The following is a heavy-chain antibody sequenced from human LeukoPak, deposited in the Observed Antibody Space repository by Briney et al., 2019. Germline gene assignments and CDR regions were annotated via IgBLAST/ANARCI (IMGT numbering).Heavy chain of an antibody. Sequence: PGGSLRLSCAASGFTFDDYGMSWVRQAPGKGLEWVSGINWNGGSTGYADSVKGRFTISRDNAKNSLYLQMNSLRAEDTALYYCARDGASGYSGYHDYWGQGTLVTVSS. J-gene: IGHJ4*02. CDR1: GFTFDDYG. D-gene: IGHD5-12*01. CDR2: INWNGGST. V-gene: IGHV3-20*04. CDR3: ARDGASGYSGYHDY.